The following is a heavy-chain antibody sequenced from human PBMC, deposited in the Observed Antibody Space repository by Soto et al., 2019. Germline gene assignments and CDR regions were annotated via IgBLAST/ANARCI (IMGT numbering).Heavy chain of an antibody. D-gene: IGHD3-22*01. Sequence: EVQLLESGGGLVQPGGSLRLSCAASGFTFSSYAMSWVRQAPGKGLEWVSDISGSGGSTYYADSVKGRFTISRDKSQNALYLKMNSLRAEDMSVYYCAKEVEYYYDSGLGGFDYWCQGTLVTVSS. CDR1: GFTFSSYA. V-gene: IGHV3-23*01. CDR3: AKEVEYYYDSGLGGFDY. CDR2: ISGSGGST. J-gene: IGHJ4*02.